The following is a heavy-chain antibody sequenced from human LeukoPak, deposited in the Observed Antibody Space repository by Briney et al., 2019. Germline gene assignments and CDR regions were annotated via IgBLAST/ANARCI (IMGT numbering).Heavy chain of an antibody. CDR1: GGSISSSSYY. CDR2: IYYSGST. Sequence: PLETLSLTCTVSGGSISSSSYYWGWIRQPPGKGLEWIGSIYYSGSTYYNPSLKSRVTISVDTSKNQFSLKLSSVTAADTAVYYCARLDIVATMGIDYWGQGTLVTVSS. J-gene: IGHJ4*02. V-gene: IGHV4-39*01. D-gene: IGHD5-12*01. CDR3: ARLDIVATMGIDY.